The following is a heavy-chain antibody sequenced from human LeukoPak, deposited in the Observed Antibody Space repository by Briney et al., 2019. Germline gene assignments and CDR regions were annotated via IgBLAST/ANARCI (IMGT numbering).Heavy chain of an antibody. D-gene: IGHD2-21*02. CDR1: GFTFSSYD. J-gene: IGHJ4*02. CDR3: VALGDRIY. CDR2: ISVAGGT. Sequence: GGSLRLSCAASGFTFSSYDMHWVRQATGKGLEWVSAISVAGGTYYLDSVKGRFTISRENAKNSLYLQMNSLRAGDTAVYYCVALGDRIYWGQGTLDTVSS. V-gene: IGHV3-13*01.